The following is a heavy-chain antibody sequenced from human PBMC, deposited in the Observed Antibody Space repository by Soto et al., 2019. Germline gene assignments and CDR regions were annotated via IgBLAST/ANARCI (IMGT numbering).Heavy chain of an antibody. CDR2: ITYDGTNK. J-gene: IGHJ4*02. Sequence: SLRLSCAASGFTFSNYGMYWVRQAPGKGLEWVAVITYDGTNKYYVDSVKGRFTISRDNSKNTLYLQMNSLRAEDTAVYYCAKCRRDGYHYPDYWGQGTLVTVSS. CDR1: GFTFSNYG. V-gene: IGHV3-30*18. D-gene: IGHD5-12*01. CDR3: AKCRRDGYHYPDY.